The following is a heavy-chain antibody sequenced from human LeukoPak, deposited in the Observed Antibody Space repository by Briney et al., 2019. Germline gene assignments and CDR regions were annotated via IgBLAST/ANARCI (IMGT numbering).Heavy chain of an antibody. CDR3: ASRDSGSDY. CDR1: GGSISSYY. J-gene: IGHJ4*02. CDR2: IYYSGST. V-gene: IGHV4-59*01. Sequence: SETLSLTCTVSGGSISSYYWSWIRQPPGKGLEWIGYIYYSGSTNYNPSLKSRVTISVNTSKNQVSLKLTSVTAADTAVYYCASRDSGSDYWGQGTLVTVSS. D-gene: IGHD1-26*01.